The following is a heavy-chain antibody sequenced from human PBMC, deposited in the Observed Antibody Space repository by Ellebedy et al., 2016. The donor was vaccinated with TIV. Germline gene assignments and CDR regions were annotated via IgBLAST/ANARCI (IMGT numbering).Heavy chain of an antibody. D-gene: IGHD2-8*01. CDR2: INPYNGHK. V-gene: IGHV1-18*04. CDR3: ARGVYALRSAYYGMDI. J-gene: IGHJ6*02. Sequence: AASVKVSCKASGYTFTNYGISWVRQAPGQGLEWMGWINPYNGHKYYTQKFQGRVTMTTDTSTTTAYMELRSLRPDDTAVFYCARGVYALRSAYYGMDIWGQGTTVTVSS. CDR1: GYTFTNYG.